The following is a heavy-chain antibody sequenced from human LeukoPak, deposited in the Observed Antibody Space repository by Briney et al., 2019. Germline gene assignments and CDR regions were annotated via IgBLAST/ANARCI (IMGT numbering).Heavy chain of an antibody. J-gene: IGHJ4*02. D-gene: IGHD3-16*01. CDR2: ISNSGSYT. V-gene: IGHV3-11*03. CDR1: GLTYSAQY. CDR3: ARAIGRGSGGHFDY. Sequence: GGPLRLSCAVSGLTYSAQYMSWIRQAPGKGLEWILYISNSGSYTNYADSVRGRFTISRDNAENSLFLQMNSLRAEDTAVYYCARAIGRGSGGHFDYWGQGTLVTVSS.